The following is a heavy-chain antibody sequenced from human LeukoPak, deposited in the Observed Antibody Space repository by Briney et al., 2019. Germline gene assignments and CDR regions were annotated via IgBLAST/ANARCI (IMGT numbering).Heavy chain of an antibody. V-gene: IGHV4-39*01. CDR2: IYYSGST. CDR3: EGSGWSRAYYFDY. Sequence: YXGXXXXPPGTGLXGVGSIYYSGSTYYNPSLKSRVTISVDTSKNQFSLKLSSVTAADTAVYYCEGSGWSRAYYFDYWGQGTLVTVSS. CDR1: Y. D-gene: IGHD6-19*01. J-gene: IGHJ4*02.